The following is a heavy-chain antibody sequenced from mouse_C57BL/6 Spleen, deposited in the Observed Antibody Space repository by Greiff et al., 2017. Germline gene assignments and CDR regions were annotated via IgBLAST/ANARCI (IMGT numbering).Heavy chain of an antibody. CDR1: GYSITSGYY. Sequence: EVQLQESGPGLVKPSQSLSLTCSVTGYSITSGYYWNWIRQFPGNKLEWMGYISYDGSNNYNPSLKNRISITRDTSTNQFFLKLNSVTTEDTATYYCARADYGTPFAYWGQGTLVTVSA. D-gene: IGHD1-1*01. CDR3: ARADYGTPFAY. J-gene: IGHJ3*01. V-gene: IGHV3-6*01. CDR2: ISYDGSN.